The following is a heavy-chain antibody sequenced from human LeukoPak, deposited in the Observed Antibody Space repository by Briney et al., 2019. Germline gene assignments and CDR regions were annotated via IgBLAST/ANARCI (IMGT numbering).Heavy chain of an antibody. CDR2: ISSSSSYI. J-gene: IGHJ4*02. V-gene: IGHV3-21*01. CDR1: GLTFSSYS. D-gene: IGHD6-13*01. Sequence: GGSLRLSCAASGLTFSSYSMNWVRQAPGKGLEWVSSISSSSSYIYYADSVKGRFTISRDNDKNSLYLQMNTLRAEDTAVYYCARDRVAAAGPPGYWGQGTLVTVSS. CDR3: ARDRVAAAGPPGY.